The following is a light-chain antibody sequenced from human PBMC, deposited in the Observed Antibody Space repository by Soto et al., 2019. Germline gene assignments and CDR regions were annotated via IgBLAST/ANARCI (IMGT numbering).Light chain of an antibody. CDR2: YAY. V-gene: IGKV3-11*01. Sequence: EFVLPPSPVTLSLSPGERATLSCRASQSFRGLLALYQQKPGQAPRLLIYYAYNRATGIPPRFSGSGSGKDFSLTISSLEREDAAVYYCQQRHMWPITFGQGTRLEIK. CDR3: QQRHMWPIT. J-gene: IGKJ5*01. CDR1: QSFRGL.